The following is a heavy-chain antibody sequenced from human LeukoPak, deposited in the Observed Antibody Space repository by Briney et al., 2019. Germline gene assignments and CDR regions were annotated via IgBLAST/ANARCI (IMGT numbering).Heavy chain of an antibody. J-gene: IGHJ4*02. CDR2: IYYSGST. CDR1: GGSISSGDYY. D-gene: IGHD3-22*01. V-gene: IGHV4-30-4*01. Sequence: SETLSLTCTVSGGSISSGDYYWSWIRQPPGKGLEWIGYIYYSGSTYYNPSLKSRVTISVDTSKNQFSLKLSSVTAADTAVYYCARKSVDSSARAFDYWGQGTLATVSS. CDR3: ARKSVDSSARAFDY.